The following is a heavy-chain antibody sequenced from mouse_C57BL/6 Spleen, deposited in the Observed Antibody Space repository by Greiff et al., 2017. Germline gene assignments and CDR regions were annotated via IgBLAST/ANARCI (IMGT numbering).Heavy chain of an antibody. V-gene: IGHV1-15*01. J-gene: IGHJ3*01. Sequence: VQLQQSGAELVRPGASVTLSCKASGYTFTDYEMHWVKQTPVHGLEWIGAIDPETGGTAYNQKFKGKAILTADKSSSTAYMELRSLTSEDSAVYYCTRGAEEDGFAYWGQGTLVTVSA. CDR3: TRGAEEDGFAY. CDR1: GYTFTDYE. CDR2: IDPETGGT.